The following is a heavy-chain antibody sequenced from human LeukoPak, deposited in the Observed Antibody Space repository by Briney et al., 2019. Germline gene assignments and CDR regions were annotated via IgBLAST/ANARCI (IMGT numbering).Heavy chain of an antibody. Sequence: GGSLRLSCAASGFTFSDYGMHWVRQAPGKGLEWVAFIRYDGSNKYYADSVKGRFTISRDNSKNTLYLQMNTLRAVDTAVYFCAKGYWSGYSFDNWFDPWGQGTLVTVSS. V-gene: IGHV3-30*02. CDR1: GFTFSDYG. CDR2: IRYDGSNK. J-gene: IGHJ5*02. D-gene: IGHD3-3*01. CDR3: AKGYWSGYSFDNWFDP.